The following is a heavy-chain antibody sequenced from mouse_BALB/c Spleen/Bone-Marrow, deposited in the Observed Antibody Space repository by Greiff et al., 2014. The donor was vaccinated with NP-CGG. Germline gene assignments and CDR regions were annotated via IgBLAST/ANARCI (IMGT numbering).Heavy chain of an antibody. CDR3: ARQGYYGYSDY. CDR2: INPDSSTI. V-gene: IGHV4-1*02. Sequence: EVHLVESGSGLVQPGGSLKLSCAASGFDFSRYWMSWVRQAPGKGLEWIGEINPDSSTINYTPSLKDKFIISRDSAKNTLYLQMSKVRSEDTALYYCARQGYYGYSDYWGQGTTLTVSS. CDR1: GFDFSRYW. D-gene: IGHD1-1*01. J-gene: IGHJ2*01.